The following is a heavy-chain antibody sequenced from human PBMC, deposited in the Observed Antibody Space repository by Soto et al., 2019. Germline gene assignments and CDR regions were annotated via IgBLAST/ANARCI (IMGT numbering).Heavy chain of an antibody. J-gene: IGHJ4*02. CDR1: GFTFSDYA. CDR3: AKGGRQWLVTSAFNY. Sequence: VQLVESGGGVVQPGRSLRLSCAASGFTFSDYAMHWVRQAPGKGLEWVAVVSHDGRNTHYADSVKGRFTLSRDSSKNTLSLEMTSLRAEDTAVYYCAKGGRQWLVTSAFNYWGQGALVTVSS. D-gene: IGHD6-19*01. CDR2: VSHDGRNT. V-gene: IGHV3-30*18.